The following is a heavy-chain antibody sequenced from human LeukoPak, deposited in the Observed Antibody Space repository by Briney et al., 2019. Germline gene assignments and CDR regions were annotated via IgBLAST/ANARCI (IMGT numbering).Heavy chain of an antibody. CDR1: GFTFNDYW. D-gene: IGHD1-26*01. CDR2: IKQDGNDQ. CDR3: ARPALVGAIFEF. Sequence: TGGSLRLSCAASGFTFNDYWMSWVRQAPGKGLEWVADIKQDGNDQKYVDSVKGRFTISRDNTKNSLYLQMNSLRAEDTAVYYCARPALVGAIFEFWGQGTLVTVSS. J-gene: IGHJ1*01. V-gene: IGHV3-7*01.